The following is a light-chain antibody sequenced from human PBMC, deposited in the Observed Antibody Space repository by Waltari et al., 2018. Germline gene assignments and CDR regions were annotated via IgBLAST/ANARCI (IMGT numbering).Light chain of an antibody. Sequence: QSALTQPPSASASPGQSVTISCTGTSSDVGSYNYVSWYQQHPGKAPKLIIFEVNKWPSGVPDRFSGSKSGNTASLTVSGLQTEDEADYYCASFVGSDNWVFGGGTKLTVL. CDR1: SSDVGSYNY. V-gene: IGLV2-8*01. J-gene: IGLJ3*02. CDR3: ASFVGSDNWV. CDR2: EVN.